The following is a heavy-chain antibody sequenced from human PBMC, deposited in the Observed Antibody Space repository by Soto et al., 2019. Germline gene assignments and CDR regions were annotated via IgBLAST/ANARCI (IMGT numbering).Heavy chain of an antibody. J-gene: IGHJ3*02. D-gene: IGHD3-22*01. CDR3: ASGLYYYDSSGPLGAFDI. CDR1: GFTFSDYY. CDR2: ISSSSSYT. Sequence: GGSLRLSCAASGFTFSDYYMSWIRQAPGKGLEWVSYISSSSSYTNYADSVKGRFTISRDNAKNSLYLHMNSLRAEDTAVYYCASGLYYYDSSGPLGAFDIWGQGTMVTVSS. V-gene: IGHV3-11*06.